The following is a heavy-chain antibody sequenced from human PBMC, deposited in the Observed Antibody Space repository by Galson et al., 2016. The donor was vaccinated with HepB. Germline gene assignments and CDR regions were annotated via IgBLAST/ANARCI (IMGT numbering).Heavy chain of an antibody. J-gene: IGHJ6*02. Sequence: RSLRLSCAASGFTFDDYAMHWVRQVPGKGLEWVSGISWNSDIIAYADSVKGRFTTSRDNAKNSLYLQMNSLRTEDTALYYCAKDIRADSGWSMGYYYGMDVWGQGTTVTVSS. CDR1: GFTFDDYA. D-gene: IGHD6-19*01. CDR3: AKDIRADSGWSMGYYYGMDV. CDR2: ISWNSDII. V-gene: IGHV3-9*01.